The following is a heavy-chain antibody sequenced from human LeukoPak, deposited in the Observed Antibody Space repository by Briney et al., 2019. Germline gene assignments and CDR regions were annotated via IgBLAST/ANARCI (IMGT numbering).Heavy chain of an antibody. J-gene: IGHJ4*02. CDR1: GLTFSSYA. V-gene: IGHV3-30-3*01. Sequence: GRSLRLSCAASGLTFSSYAMHWVRQAPGKGLEWVAVISYDGSKKSYADSVKGRFTISRDNSRNRLYLQMNSLRVEDTAVYYSARVGSDSSGWTGFYFDFWGQGALVTVSS. D-gene: IGHD6-19*01. CDR3: ARVGSDSSGWTGFYFDF. CDR2: ISYDGSKK.